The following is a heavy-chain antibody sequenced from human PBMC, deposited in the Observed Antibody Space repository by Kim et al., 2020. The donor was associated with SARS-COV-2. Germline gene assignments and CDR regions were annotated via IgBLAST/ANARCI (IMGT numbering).Heavy chain of an antibody. CDR3: ARGKRGIQPYWFDP. J-gene: IGHJ5*02. V-gene: IGHV1-2*02. D-gene: IGHD5-18*01. Sequence: YAQTCQGRVTMTRDTSLSTAHMELSRLRSDDTAVYYCARGKRGIQPYWFDPWGQGTLVTVSS.